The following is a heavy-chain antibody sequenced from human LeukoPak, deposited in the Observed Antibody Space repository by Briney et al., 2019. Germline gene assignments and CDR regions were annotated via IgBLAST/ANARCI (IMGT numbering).Heavy chain of an antibody. Sequence: ASVKVSCKASGYTFTSYGISWVRQAPGQGLEWMGWISAYNGNTNYAQKLQGRVTMTTDTSTSTAYMELRSLRSDDTAVYYCARDQDRIGAVITLNWFDPWGQGTLVTVSS. D-gene: IGHD4-17*01. CDR2: ISAYNGNT. CDR3: ARDQDRIGAVITLNWFDP. CDR1: GYTFTSYG. J-gene: IGHJ5*02. V-gene: IGHV1-18*01.